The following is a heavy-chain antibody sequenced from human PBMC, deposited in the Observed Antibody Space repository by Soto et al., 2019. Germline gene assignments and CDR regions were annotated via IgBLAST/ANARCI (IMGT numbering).Heavy chain of an antibody. V-gene: IGHV3-23*01. Sequence: GGALRLSCAASGFTFDIYAMSWVRQAPGKGLEWVSTIIGSGGTPYYADSVKGRFTISRDNSKNTLYVQMNSLRADDTAEYYCAKHSGYDHYYDMDVWGQGTTVTVSS. CDR2: IIGSGGTP. J-gene: IGHJ6*02. CDR1: GFTFDIYA. CDR3: AKHSGYDHYYDMDV. D-gene: IGHD5-12*01.